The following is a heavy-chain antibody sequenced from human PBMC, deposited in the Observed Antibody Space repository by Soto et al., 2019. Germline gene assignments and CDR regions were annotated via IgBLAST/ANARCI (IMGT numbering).Heavy chain of an antibody. J-gene: IGHJ3*02. D-gene: IGHD7-27*01. CDR2: IRSKAYSYAT. CDR1: GFTFSGSA. Sequence: GGSLRLSCVASGFTFSGSAMHWVRQASGKGLEWVGRIRSKAYSYATAYGASVKGRFTLSRDDSKNTAYLQMNSLKSEDTAVYYCSRSSKTGDDAFDIWGQGTTVTV. V-gene: IGHV3-73*01. CDR3: SRSSKTGDDAFDI.